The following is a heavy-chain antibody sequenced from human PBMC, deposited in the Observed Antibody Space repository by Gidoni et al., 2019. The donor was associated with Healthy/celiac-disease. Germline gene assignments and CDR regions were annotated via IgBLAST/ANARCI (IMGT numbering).Heavy chain of an antibody. V-gene: IGHV4-4*02. CDR3: ASKSSGTQWLPTGYYFDY. J-gene: IGHJ4*02. CDR1: GGPLSISNW. CDR2: IYHRGGT. Sequence: QVQLQEPGPGLVKPSGTLPLTCAVSGGPLSISNWWSWVRQPPGKGLEWIGEIYHRGGTNYSPSLKSRVTISVDKSKNQFSLKLSSVTAADTAVYYCASKSSGTQWLPTGYYFDYWGQGTLVTVSS. D-gene: IGHD6-19*01.